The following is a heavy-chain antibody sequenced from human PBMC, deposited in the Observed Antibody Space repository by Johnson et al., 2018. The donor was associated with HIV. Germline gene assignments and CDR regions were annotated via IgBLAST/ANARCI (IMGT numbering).Heavy chain of an antibody. Sequence: MQLVESGGGVVRPGGSLRLSCVASGFTFDDYGMSWVRQAPGKGLEWVAGINWNGGSTGYADSVKGRFTISRDNAKNSLYLQMNSLRAEDTALYYCARVVMITFGGVIPRNAFDIWGQGTMVTISS. J-gene: IGHJ3*02. D-gene: IGHD3-16*01. CDR1: GFTFDDYG. CDR2: INWNGGST. V-gene: IGHV3-20*04. CDR3: ARVVMITFGGVIPRNAFDI.